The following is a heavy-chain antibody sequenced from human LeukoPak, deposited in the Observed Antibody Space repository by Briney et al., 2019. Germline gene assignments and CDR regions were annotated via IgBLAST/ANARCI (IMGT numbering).Heavy chain of an antibody. J-gene: IGHJ4*02. Sequence: GGSLRLSCAGSGFTFTRFWMHWVRQAPGKGLVWVSRINAEGTTTTYADSVEGRFTISRDENTLYLQMNHLRVDDTAVYYCTRGGEEPFDYWGQGTLVTVSS. V-gene: IGHV3-74*01. D-gene: IGHD3-10*01. CDR2: INAEGTTT. CDR3: TRGGEEPFDY. CDR1: GFTFTRFW.